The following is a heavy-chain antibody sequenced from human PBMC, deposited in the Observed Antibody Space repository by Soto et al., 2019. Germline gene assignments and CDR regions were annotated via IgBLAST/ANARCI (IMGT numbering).Heavy chain of an antibody. D-gene: IGHD3-3*01. V-gene: IGHV1-24*01. CDR1: GYTLTELS. CDR3: ATPGLGLRFLEWLRLHDAFDI. J-gene: IGHJ3*02. CDR2: FDPEDGET. Sequence: GASVKVSWKGSGYTLTELSMHWVLQAPGKGLEWMGGFDPEDGETIYAQKFQGRVTMTEDTSTDTAYMELSSLRSEDTAVYYCATPGLGLRFLEWLRLHDAFDIWGQGTMVTVSS.